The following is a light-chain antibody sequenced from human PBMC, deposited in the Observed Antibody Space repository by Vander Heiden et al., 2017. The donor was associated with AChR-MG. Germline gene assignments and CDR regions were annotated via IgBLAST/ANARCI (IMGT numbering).Light chain of an antibody. CDR2: LGS. Sequence: IVMTQSPLSLPVTPGEPASISCRSSQSLLHSNGYNYLDWYLQKPGQSPQLLIYLGSNRASGVPDRFSGSGSGTDFTLKISRVEAEDVGVYCCMQALQTPLTFGGGTKVEIK. V-gene: IGKV2-28*01. J-gene: IGKJ4*01. CDR3: MQALQTPLT. CDR1: QSLLHSNGYNY.